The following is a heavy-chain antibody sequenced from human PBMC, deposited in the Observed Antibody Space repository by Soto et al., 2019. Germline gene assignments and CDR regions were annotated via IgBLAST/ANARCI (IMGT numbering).Heavy chain of an antibody. CDR1: EFTFSNYW. Sequence: LRLSCVASEFTFSNYWMSWVRQAPGKGLEWVANMKQDGSEKYYVDSVKGRFTISRDNAENSLYLQMNSLRAEDTALYYCARVYPGTGWPFHYYGMDVWGQGTTVTVSS. D-gene: IGHD6-25*01. V-gene: IGHV3-7*01. CDR3: ARVYPGTGWPFHYYGMDV. J-gene: IGHJ6*02. CDR2: MKQDGSEK.